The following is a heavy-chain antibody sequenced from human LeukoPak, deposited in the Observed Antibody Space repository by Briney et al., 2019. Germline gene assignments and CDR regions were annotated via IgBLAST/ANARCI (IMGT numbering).Heavy chain of an antibody. CDR2: IREDGSED. Sequence: GGSLRLSCAASGFSFSTSVMSWVRQAPGKGLEWVAAIREDGSEDNYVDSVKGRFTIYRDNAKNSLYLQTNSLRADDTAVYFCARLNIVGPRSYWGQGTLVTVSS. D-gene: IGHD1-26*01. CDR1: GFSFSTSV. CDR3: ARLNIVGPRSY. J-gene: IGHJ4*02. V-gene: IGHV3-7*04.